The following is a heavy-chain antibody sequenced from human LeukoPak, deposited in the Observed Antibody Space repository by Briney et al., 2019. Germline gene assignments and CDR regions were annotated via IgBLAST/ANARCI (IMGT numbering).Heavy chain of an antibody. J-gene: IGHJ4*02. CDR2: IYNTGST. CDR1: GESSSNYY. V-gene: IGHV4-4*07. Sequence: SETLSLTCSVSGESSSNYYWSWIRQPAGKGLEWIGRIYNTGSTNYNPSLKSRVTMSVDTSKNQFSLKLSSVTAADTAVYYCARVPPYGDYRWYFDYWGQGTLVTVSS. D-gene: IGHD4-17*01. CDR3: ARVPPYGDYRWYFDY.